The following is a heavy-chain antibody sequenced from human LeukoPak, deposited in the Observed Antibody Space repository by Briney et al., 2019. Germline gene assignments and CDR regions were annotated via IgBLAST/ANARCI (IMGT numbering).Heavy chain of an antibody. V-gene: IGHV4-39*01. J-gene: IGHJ4*02. CDR3: VSLHTTAYEIDY. D-gene: IGHD2-21*02. Sequence: PSETLSLSCTVSGGSISGINYWWGWFRQPPGKGLEWIGSFHYSGITSYKPSLRSRVTMPADTSKNQFSLKLSSVTAADTAVYYCVSLHTTAYEIDYWGQGTLVTVSS. CDR2: FHYSGIT. CDR1: GGSISGINYW.